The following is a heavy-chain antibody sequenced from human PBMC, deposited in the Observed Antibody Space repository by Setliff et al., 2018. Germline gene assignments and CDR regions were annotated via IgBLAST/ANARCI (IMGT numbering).Heavy chain of an antibody. Sequence: SETLSLTCAVYGGSFSTYFWSWIRQPPGKGLEWIGEISHSGSANYNPSLKSRVTMSVDTSKNQFSLNLNSVTAADTAVYYFRLAHCNTTSREEALDFWSQGTQVTVSS. D-gene: IGHD2-2*01. CDR1: GGSFSTYF. CDR2: ISHSGSA. CDR3: RLAHCNTTSREEALDF. J-gene: IGHJ4*02. V-gene: IGHV4-34*01.